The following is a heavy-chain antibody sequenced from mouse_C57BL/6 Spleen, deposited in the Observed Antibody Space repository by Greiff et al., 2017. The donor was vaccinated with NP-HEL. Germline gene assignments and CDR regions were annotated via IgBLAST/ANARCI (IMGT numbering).Heavy chain of an antibody. Sequence: EVQLVESGEGLVKPGGSLKLSCAASGFTFSSYAMSWVRQTPEKRLEWVAYISDGGSYTYSPDNVKGRFTISRDNAKNNLYLQMSHLKSEDTAMYYCARAPYGSSPYWYFDVWGTGTTVTVSS. CDR1: GFTFSSYA. D-gene: IGHD1-1*01. CDR3: ARAPYGSSPYWYFDV. CDR2: ISDGGSYT. V-gene: IGHV5-4*01. J-gene: IGHJ1*03.